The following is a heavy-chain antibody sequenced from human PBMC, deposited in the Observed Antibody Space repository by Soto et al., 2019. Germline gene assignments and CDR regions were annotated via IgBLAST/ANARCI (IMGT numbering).Heavy chain of an antibody. CDR3: AKEGGLSGSYYISSSYYFDY. D-gene: IGHD1-26*01. CDR1: GFTFSSYG. V-gene: IGHV3-30*18. CDR2: ISYDGSNT. J-gene: IGHJ4*02. Sequence: QVQLVESGGGVVQPGRSLRLSCVASGFTFSSYGMHWVRQAPGKGLERVAIISYDGSNTYYADSVKGRFTISRDKCKNTLYLQMNSLRAEDRSVYYCAKEGGLSGSYYISSSYYFDYWGQGTLVTVSS.